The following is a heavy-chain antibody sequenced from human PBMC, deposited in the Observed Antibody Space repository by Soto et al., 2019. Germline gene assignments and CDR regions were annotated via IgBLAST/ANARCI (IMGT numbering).Heavy chain of an antibody. CDR2: ISISRYI. CDR3: ARDRLVAATSAPPYCYYGMDV. J-gene: IGHJ6*02. V-gene: IGHV3-21*01. D-gene: IGHD2-15*01. Sequence: GGSLRPSCGTSGFTFSSYIMNWVRQSPGMGLEWVSSISISRYIYYADSVRGRFTISRDNAKNSLYLQINSLRAEDTAVYYCARDRLVAATSAPPYCYYGMDVWGQGTTVTVSS. CDR1: GFTFSSYI.